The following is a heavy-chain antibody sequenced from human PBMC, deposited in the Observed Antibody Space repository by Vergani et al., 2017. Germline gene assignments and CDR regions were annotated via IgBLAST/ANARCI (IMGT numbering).Heavy chain of an antibody. J-gene: IGHJ6*03. CDR2: IWYDGSKE. CDR3: ARSGYCAHGVCYMTYYYYMDV. D-gene: IGHD2-8*01. Sequence: QVQLEESGGGVVQPGRSLRLSCAGSGFTLSSHAMHWVRQAPGKGLEWVAFIWYDGSKEYYADSVKGRFTTSRDNSKNTLYLQMNNLRAADTAFYYCARSGYCAHGVCYMTYYYYMDVWGKGTAVTVSS. CDR1: GFTLSSHA. V-gene: IGHV3-33*01.